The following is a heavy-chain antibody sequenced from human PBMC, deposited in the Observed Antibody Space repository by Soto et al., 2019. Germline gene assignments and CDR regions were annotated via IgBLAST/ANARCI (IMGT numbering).Heavy chain of an antibody. V-gene: IGHV3-30*03. D-gene: IGHD3-22*01. J-gene: IGHJ4*02. CDR3: LRSGYLFDY. CDR2: ISYDGSNK. Sequence: QVQLVESGGGVVQPGRSLRLSCAASGFTFSSYGMHWVRQAPGKGLEWVAVISYDGSNKYYADSVKGRFTISRDNSKNTLSLQMNSLRAEDTAVYYCLRSGYLFDYWGQGTLVTVSS. CDR1: GFTFSSYG.